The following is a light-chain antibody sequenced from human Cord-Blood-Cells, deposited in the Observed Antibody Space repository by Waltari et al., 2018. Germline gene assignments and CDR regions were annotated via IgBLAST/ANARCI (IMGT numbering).Light chain of an antibody. CDR2: DVS. CDR1: SSDVGGYNY. J-gene: IGLJ3*02. V-gene: IGLV2-14*01. CDR3: SSYTSSSTLV. Sequence: QSALTQPASVSGSPGQSITISCTGTSSDVGGYNYVSWYQQHPAKAPKLMSYDVSKRPSGVSNRFSGSTSGNTASLTISVLQSGDDADYYCSSYTSSSTLVFGGGTKLTVL.